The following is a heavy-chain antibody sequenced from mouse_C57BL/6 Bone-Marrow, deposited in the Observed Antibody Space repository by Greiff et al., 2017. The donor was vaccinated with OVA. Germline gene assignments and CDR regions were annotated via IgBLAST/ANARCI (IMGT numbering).Heavy chain of an antibody. CDR1: GFNIKDDY. CDR2: IDPENGDT. CDR3: TRRDGYRAWFAY. V-gene: IGHV14-4*01. J-gene: IGHJ3*01. Sequence: VQLKESGAELVRPGASVKLSCTASGFNIKDDYMHWVKQRPEQGLEWIGWIDPENGDTEYASKFQGKATITADTSSNTAYLQLSSLTSEDTAVYYCTRRDGYRAWFAYWGQGTLVTVSA. D-gene: IGHD2-3*01.